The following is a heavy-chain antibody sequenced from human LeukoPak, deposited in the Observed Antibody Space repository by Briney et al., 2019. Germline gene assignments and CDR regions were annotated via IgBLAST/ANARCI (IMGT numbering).Heavy chain of an antibody. CDR1: GFTFDDYG. J-gene: IGHJ3*02. Sequence: PGGSLRLSCAASGFTFDDYGMSWVRQAPGKGLEWVSGINWNGGSIGYADSVKGRFTISRDNAKNSLYLQMNSLRAEDTALYYCARGWTSLDAFDIWGRGTMVTVSS. CDR3: ARGWTSLDAFDI. CDR2: INWNGGSI. V-gene: IGHV3-20*04. D-gene: IGHD3/OR15-3a*01.